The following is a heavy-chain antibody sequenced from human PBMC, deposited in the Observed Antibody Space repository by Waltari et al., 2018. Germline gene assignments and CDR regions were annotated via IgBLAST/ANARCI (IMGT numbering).Heavy chain of an antibody. CDR2: ICSSGSTI. CDR1: GFTFSSYE. CDR3: ARGLGNYYDSSGYYNNFDY. J-gene: IGHJ4*02. Sequence: EVQLVESGGGLVQPGGSLRLSCAASGFTFSSYEMNWVRQAPGKGLGGVSYICSSGSTIYNADPVKGRFTIARDKAKNSLYLKMNSLRAEDTAVYYCARGLGNYYDSSGYYNNFDYWGQGTLVTVSS. D-gene: IGHD3-22*01. V-gene: IGHV3-48*03.